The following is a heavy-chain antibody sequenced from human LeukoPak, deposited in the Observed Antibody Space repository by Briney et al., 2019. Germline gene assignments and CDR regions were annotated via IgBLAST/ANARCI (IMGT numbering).Heavy chain of an antibody. CDR3: AKDLTPYYDFSSGMDV. D-gene: IGHD3-3*01. CDR1: GFTFSSYA. J-gene: IGHJ4*02. Sequence: GGSLRLSCAASGFTFSSYAMSWVRQAPGKGLEWVSAISGSGGSTYYADSVKGRFTISRDNSKNTLYLQMNSLRAEDTAVYYCAKDLTPYYDFSSGMDVWGQGTLVTVSS. V-gene: IGHV3-23*01. CDR2: ISGSGGST.